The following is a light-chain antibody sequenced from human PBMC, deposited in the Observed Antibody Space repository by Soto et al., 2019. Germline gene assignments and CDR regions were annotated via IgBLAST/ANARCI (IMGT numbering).Light chain of an antibody. CDR1: QSVSNSY. CDR2: GAS. Sequence: EIVLTQSPGTLSLSPGERATLSCRASQSVSNSYLAWYQQKPGQAPRLLIYGASSRATGIPDRFSGSGSGTDCTLTISRLEPEDFAVYYCQQYGCSPPFTFGPSTKVDIK. J-gene: IGKJ3*01. V-gene: IGKV3-20*01. CDR3: QQYGCSPPFT.